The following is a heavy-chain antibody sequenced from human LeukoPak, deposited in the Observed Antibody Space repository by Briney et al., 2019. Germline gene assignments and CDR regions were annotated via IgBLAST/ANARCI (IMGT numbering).Heavy chain of an antibody. V-gene: IGHV3-48*02. J-gene: IGHJ4*02. Sequence: GGSLRLSCAASGFTFSTSGLGWVRQAPGQGLEWLSYITSSTKTLYMDSVQGRFTISRDNAKNSLYLQMDSLREEDTAVYYCARESAIVLVPFDSWGQGTLVTVSS. D-gene: IGHD2/OR15-2a*01. CDR3: ARESAIVLVPFDS. CDR1: GFTFSTSG. CDR2: ITSSTKTL.